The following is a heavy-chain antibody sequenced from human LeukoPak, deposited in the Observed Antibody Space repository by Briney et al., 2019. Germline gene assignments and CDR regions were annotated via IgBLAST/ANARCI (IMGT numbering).Heavy chain of an antibody. CDR3: ARVRDGYNYYYYYYMDV. CDR1: GYTFTSYG. Sequence: ASVKVPCKASGYTFTSYGISWVRQAPGQGLEWMGWISAYNGNTNYAQKLQGRVTMTTDTSASTAYMELRSLRSDDTAVYYCARVRDGYNYYYYYYMDVWGKGTTVTVSS. V-gene: IGHV1-18*01. D-gene: IGHD5-24*01. J-gene: IGHJ6*03. CDR2: ISAYNGNT.